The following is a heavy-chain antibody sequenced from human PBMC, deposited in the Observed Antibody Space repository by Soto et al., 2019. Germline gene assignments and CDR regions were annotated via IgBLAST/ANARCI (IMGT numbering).Heavy chain of an antibody. V-gene: IGHV4-39*01. Sequence: SEMLSLTCTVSGRSISSSSYYWGWIRQPPGKGLEWIGSIYYSGSTYYNPSLKSRVTISVDTSKNQFSLKLSSVTAADTAVYYCARHQGITYYGMDVWGQGTTVTVSS. CDR1: GRSISSSSYY. J-gene: IGHJ6*02. CDR2: IYYSGST. D-gene: IGHD6-13*01. CDR3: ARHQGITYYGMDV.